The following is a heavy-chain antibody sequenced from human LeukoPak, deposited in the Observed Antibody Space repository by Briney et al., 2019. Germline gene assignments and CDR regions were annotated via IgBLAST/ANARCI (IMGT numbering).Heavy chain of an antibody. V-gene: IGHV3-11*04. CDR3: ARDVGALRVFDY. Sequence: VGSLRLSCAASGFTFSDYYMSWIHQAPGKGLEWVSCISSSGSTMYYADSVKGRFTITRDNSKNTLYLKMNSLRAEDTAVYYCARDVGALRVFDYWGQGTLVTVSS. CDR2: ISSSGSTM. J-gene: IGHJ4*02. D-gene: IGHD3-16*01. CDR1: GFTFSDYY.